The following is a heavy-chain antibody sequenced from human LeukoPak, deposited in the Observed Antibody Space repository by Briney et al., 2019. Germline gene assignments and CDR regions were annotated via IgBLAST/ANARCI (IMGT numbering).Heavy chain of an antibody. CDR2: INWNGGST. V-gene: IGHV3-20*04. J-gene: IGHJ4*02. CDR1: GFTFDDYG. Sequence: GGSLRLSCAASGFTFDDYGMSWVRQAPGKGLEWVSGINWNGGSTGYADSVKGRFTISRDNAKNSLYLQMNSLRAEDTAVYYCAKAQDGDYVDYWGQGTLVTVSS. CDR3: AKAQDGDYVDY. D-gene: IGHD4-17*01.